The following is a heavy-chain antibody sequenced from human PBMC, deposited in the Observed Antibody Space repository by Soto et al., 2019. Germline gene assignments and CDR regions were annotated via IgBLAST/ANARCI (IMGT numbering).Heavy chain of an antibody. CDR1: GFTFSNYK. D-gene: IGHD4-17*01. J-gene: IGHJ4*02. Sequence: EVQLVESGGGLVQPGGSLRLSCAASGFTFSNYKMNWVRQAPGKGLEWVSYISSSGNTIHYADSGKGRFTISRDNAKKSLYLQMNSLRAEDTAVYYCARDEYGGAYDYWGQGTLVTVSS. V-gene: IGHV3-48*03. CDR3: ARDEYGGAYDY. CDR2: ISSSGNTI.